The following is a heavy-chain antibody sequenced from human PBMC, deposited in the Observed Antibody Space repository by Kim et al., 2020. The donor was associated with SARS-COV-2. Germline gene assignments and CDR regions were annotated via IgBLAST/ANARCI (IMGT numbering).Heavy chain of an antibody. Sequence: SETLSLTCTVSGGSISSGGYYWSWIRQHPGKGLEWIGYIYYSGSTYYNPSLKSRVTISVDTSKNQFSLKLSSVTAADTAVYYCARGHDYGDPIPDYWGQGTLVTVSS. J-gene: IGHJ4*02. V-gene: IGHV4-31*03. D-gene: IGHD4-17*01. CDR2: IYYSGST. CDR1: GGSISSGGYY. CDR3: ARGHDYGDPIPDY.